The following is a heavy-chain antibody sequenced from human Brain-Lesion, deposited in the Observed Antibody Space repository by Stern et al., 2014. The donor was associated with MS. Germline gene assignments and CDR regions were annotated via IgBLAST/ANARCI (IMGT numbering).Heavy chain of an antibody. CDR2: INGVDDKT. Sequence: VQLVESGAEVKTPGASVKVSCKASGYTFIRYAMQWVRQAPGQRLAWMGRINGVDDKTKYSHKFQGRVTITRDTSANTVYMELSSLRSEDTAVYYCARDDHRDSSGHYAPFDYWGQGTRVTVSS. CDR1: GYTFIRYA. CDR3: ARDDHRDSSGHYAPFDY. V-gene: IGHV1-3*01. D-gene: IGHD3-22*01. J-gene: IGHJ4*02.